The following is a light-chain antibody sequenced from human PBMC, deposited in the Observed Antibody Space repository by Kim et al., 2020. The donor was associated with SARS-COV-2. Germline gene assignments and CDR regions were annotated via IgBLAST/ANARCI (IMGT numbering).Light chain of an antibody. CDR1: SNNAGNQG. CDR3: WAWDTSLSGWV. J-gene: IGLJ3*02. Sequence: QAGLTQPPSVSKGLRQTATLTCTGNSNNAGNQGAAWLQQHQGHPPKLLSYRNNDRPSGISERLSASRSGNTASLTITGLQVEDEADYYCWAWDTSLSGWVFGGGTQLTVL. V-gene: IGLV10-54*01. CDR2: RNN.